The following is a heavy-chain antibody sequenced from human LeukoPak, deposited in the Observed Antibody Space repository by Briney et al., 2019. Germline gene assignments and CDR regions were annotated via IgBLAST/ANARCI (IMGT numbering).Heavy chain of an antibody. D-gene: IGHD2/OR15-2a*01. J-gene: IGHJ3*02. CDR3: ASSYYAYTAFDI. CDR2: ISYDGSNE. V-gene: IGHV3-30*04. Sequence: PGGSLRLSCAASGFTFSSYVMHWVRQAPGKGLEWVAIISYDGSNEYYADSVKGRFTISRDNSKNTLYLQMNSLRAEDTALYYCASSYYAYTAFDIWGQGTMVTVSS. CDR1: GFTFSSYV.